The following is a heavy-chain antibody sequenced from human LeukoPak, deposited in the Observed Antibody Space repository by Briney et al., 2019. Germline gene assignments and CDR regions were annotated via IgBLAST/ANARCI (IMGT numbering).Heavy chain of an antibody. D-gene: IGHD4-23*01. Sequence: GGSLRLSCAASGFTFSDYYMSWIRQAPGKGLEWVSYISSSVSNIYYADSVEGRFTISRDNAKNSLYLQMNSLRAEDTAVYYCAKDGGYQVASPNHDAFNAWGQGTMVTVSS. J-gene: IGHJ3*01. CDR1: GFTFSDYY. CDR3: AKDGGYQVASPNHDAFNA. V-gene: IGHV3-11*04. CDR2: ISSSVSNI.